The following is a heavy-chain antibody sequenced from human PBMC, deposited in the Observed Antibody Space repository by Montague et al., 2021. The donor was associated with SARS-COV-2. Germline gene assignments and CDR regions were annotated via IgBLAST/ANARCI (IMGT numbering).Heavy chain of an antibody. J-gene: IGHJ6*02. CDR1: GGSISSSSYY. CDR3: ARDGSLRFDGLTGPRHYYYGMDV. D-gene: IGHD3-9*01. CDR2: ICCSRRN. Sequence: SETLSLTCTVSGGSISSSSYYWGWIRQRPGKGREGIGSICCSRRNYYDPSRKIRVTIAVDTSKNQFYLKLSSVTATDTAVYYCARDGSLRFDGLTGPRHYYYGMDVWGQGTTVTVSS. V-gene: IGHV4-39*07.